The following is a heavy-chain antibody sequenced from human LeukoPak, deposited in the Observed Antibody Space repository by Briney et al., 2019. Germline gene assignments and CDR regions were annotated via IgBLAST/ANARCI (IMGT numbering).Heavy chain of an antibody. CDR1: GGSFSSYA. CDR3: ARDPEIYCSGGSCIDY. V-gene: IGHV1-69*06. CDR2: IIPIFGTA. D-gene: IGHD2-15*01. J-gene: IGHJ4*02. Sequence: SVKVSCKASGGSFSSYAMSWVRQAPGQGLEWMGGIIPIFGTANYAQKFQGRVTITADKSTSTAYMELSSLRSEDTAVYYCARDPEIYCSGGSCIDYWGQGTLVTVSS.